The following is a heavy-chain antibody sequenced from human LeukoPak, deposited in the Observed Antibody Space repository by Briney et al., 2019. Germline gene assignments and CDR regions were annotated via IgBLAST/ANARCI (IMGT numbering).Heavy chain of an antibody. Sequence: SVKVSCKASGGTFSSYAISWVRQAPGQGLEWMGGIIPIFGTANYAQKFQGRVTITADESTSTAYMELSSLRSEDAAVYYCARGYYYGSSGYYFYNDYWGQGTLVTVSS. CDR2: IIPIFGTA. V-gene: IGHV1-69*01. D-gene: IGHD3-22*01. CDR1: GGTFSSYA. J-gene: IGHJ4*02. CDR3: ARGYYYGSSGYYFYNDY.